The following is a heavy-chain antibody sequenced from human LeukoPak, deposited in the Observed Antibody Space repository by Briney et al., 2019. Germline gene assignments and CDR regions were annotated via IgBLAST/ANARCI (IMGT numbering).Heavy chain of an antibody. Sequence: SETLSLTCTVSGGSISSYYWSWIRQPPGKGLEWIGYIYYSGSTNYNPSLKSRVTISVDTSKNQFSLKLSSVTAADTAVYYCARSEGYSSSWFDYWGQGTLVTVSS. J-gene: IGHJ4*02. CDR1: GGSISSYY. V-gene: IGHV4-59*08. D-gene: IGHD6-13*01. CDR3: ARSEGYSSSWFDY. CDR2: IYYSGST.